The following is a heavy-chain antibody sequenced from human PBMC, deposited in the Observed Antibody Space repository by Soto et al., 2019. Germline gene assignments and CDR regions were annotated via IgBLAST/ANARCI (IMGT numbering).Heavy chain of an antibody. Sequence: GSLILSCAASGFTFSSYAMSWVRQAPGRGLEWVSAISGSGGSTYYADSVKGRFTISRDNSKNTLYLQMNSLRAEDTAVYYCAKDTVSAKDPNWFDPWGQGTLVTVSS. CDR3: AKDTVSAKDPNWFDP. J-gene: IGHJ5*02. D-gene: IGHD4-4*01. CDR2: ISGSGGST. CDR1: GFTFSSYA. V-gene: IGHV3-23*01.